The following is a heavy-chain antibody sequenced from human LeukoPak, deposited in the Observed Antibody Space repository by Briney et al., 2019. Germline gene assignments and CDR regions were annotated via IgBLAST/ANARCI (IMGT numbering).Heavy chain of an antibody. J-gene: IGHJ4*02. V-gene: IGHV3-23*01. CDR2: ISGSGGST. Sequence: GGSLRLSCAASGFTFSSYAMSWVRQAPGKGLEWVSAISGSGGSTYYADSVKGRFTISRDNSKNTLYLQMKSLRAEDTAVYYCAKEPRYCGGDCYGPIDYWGQRTLVTVSS. CDR3: AKEPRYCGGDCYGPIDY. CDR1: GFTFSSYA. D-gene: IGHD2-21*02.